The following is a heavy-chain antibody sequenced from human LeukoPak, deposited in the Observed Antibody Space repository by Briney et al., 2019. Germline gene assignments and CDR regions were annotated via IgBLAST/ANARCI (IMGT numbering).Heavy chain of an antibody. Sequence: GGSLRLSCAASGFTFSYYSMNWVRQAPGKGLEWVSSISSGSSYIYFADSMKGRFTISRDNAKNSLYLQMNSLRAEDTAVYYCDSFGSYTSSWYDFDYWGQGTLVTVSS. CDR3: DSFGSYTSSWYDFDY. V-gene: IGHV3-21*01. CDR1: GFTFSYYS. CDR2: ISSGSSYI. J-gene: IGHJ4*02. D-gene: IGHD6-13*01.